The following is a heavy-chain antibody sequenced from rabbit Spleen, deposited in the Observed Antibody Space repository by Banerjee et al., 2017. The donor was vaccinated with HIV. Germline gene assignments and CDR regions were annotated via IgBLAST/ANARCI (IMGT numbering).Heavy chain of an antibody. CDR1: GVSFSNKAV. D-gene: IGHD1-1*01. J-gene: IGHJ6*01. CDR3: ARDSSSSFSSYGMDL. V-gene: IGHV1S45*01. CDR2: IDAGSSGFT. Sequence: QQQLEESGGGLVKPEGSLTLTCKASGVSFSNKAVMCWVRQAPGKGLDWIACIDAGSSGFTYCATWAKGRFTISKASSTAVTLQMTRLTAADTATYFCARDSSSSFSSYGMDLWGQGTLVTVS.